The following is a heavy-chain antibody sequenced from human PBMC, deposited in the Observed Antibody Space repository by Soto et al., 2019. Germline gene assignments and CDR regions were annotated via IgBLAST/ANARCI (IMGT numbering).Heavy chain of an antibody. CDR3: ASSTRSPGYYYGMDV. CDR2: MYYSGIT. V-gene: IGHV4-59*01. J-gene: IGHJ6*02. Sequence: QVQLQESGPGLVKPSETLSLTCNVSCGSIRSYYWTWIRQPPGKGLEWIGYMYYSGITNYNPSLKSRVTISADTSKNQFSLKLSSVTAADTAVYYCASSTRSPGYYYGMDVWGQGTTVIVSS. D-gene: IGHD2-2*01. CDR1: CGSIRSYY.